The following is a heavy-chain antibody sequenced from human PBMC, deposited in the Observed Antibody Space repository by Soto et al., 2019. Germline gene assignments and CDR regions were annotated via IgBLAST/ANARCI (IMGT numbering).Heavy chain of an antibody. CDR2: ISSSSDYI. Sequence: EVQLVDSGGGLVKPGGSLRLSCAASGFTFSTYSMNWVRQAPGKGLAWVSSISSSSDYIYYADSVKGRFTISRDNAKNSLYLQMNSLSDEDTAVYYCASGGTTGTTATNWFDPWGQGTLVTVSS. D-gene: IGHD1-1*01. CDR3: ASGGTTGTTATNWFDP. CDR1: GFTFSTYS. V-gene: IGHV3-21*01. J-gene: IGHJ5*02.